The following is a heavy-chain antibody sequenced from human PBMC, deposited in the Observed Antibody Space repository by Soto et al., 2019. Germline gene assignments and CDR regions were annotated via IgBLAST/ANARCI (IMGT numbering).Heavy chain of an antibody. CDR1: GYTFTSFG. CDR2: ISAYNGNT. D-gene: IGHD6-19*01. Sequence: QVQLVQSGAEVKKPGASVKVSCKASGYTFTSFGISWVRQAPGQGLEWMGWISAYNGNTNYAQKLQGRVTMTTDTSTSTAYMELRSLISDDTAVYYCARDTMTVAGTSYYYGMDVWGQGTTVTVSS. J-gene: IGHJ6*02. CDR3: ARDTMTVAGTSYYYGMDV. V-gene: IGHV1-18*01.